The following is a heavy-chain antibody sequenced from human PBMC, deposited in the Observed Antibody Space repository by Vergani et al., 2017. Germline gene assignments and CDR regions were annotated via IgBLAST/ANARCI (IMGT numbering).Heavy chain of an antibody. J-gene: IGHJ6*02. V-gene: IGHV4-30-2*01. CDR3: ARGVVAADNYYYGMDV. D-gene: IGHD2-15*01. CDR1: GGSISSGGYS. Sequence: QVQLQESGSGLVKPSQTLSLTCAVSGGSISSGGYSWSWIRQPPGKGLEWIGYIYHSGSTYYNPSLKSRVTISVDRSKNQFSLKLSSVTAADTAVYYCARGVVAADNYYYGMDVWGQGTTVTVSS. CDR2: IYHSGST.